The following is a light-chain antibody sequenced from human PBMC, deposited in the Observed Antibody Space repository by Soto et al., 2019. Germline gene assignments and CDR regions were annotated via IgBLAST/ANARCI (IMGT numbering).Light chain of an antibody. V-gene: IGLV2-23*01. J-gene: IGLJ1*01. CDR3: CSYAGNPYV. CDR1: SSDVGSYNS. Sequence: QSALTQPASVSGSPGQSIAIYCTGNSSDVGSYNSVSWYQQHPGKAPKLMIYEGSKRPSGVSDRFSGSKSGNTASLTISGLQAEDEADYYCCSYAGNPYVFGTGTKLTVL. CDR2: EGS.